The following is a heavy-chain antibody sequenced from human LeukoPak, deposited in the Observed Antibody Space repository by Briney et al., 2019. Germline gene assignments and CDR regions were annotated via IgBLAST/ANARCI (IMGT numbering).Heavy chain of an antibody. V-gene: IGHV3-7*01. CDR3: ARASSYYDFWSGYFYYYYMDV. CDR1: GFTFSGYW. Sequence: GGSLRLSCAASGFTFSGYWMSWVRQAPGKGLEWVANIKQDGSEKYYVDSVKGRFTISRDNAKNSLYLQMNSLRAEDTAVYYCARASSYYDFWSGYFYYYYMDVWGKGTTVTVSS. J-gene: IGHJ6*03. D-gene: IGHD3-3*01. CDR2: IKQDGSEK.